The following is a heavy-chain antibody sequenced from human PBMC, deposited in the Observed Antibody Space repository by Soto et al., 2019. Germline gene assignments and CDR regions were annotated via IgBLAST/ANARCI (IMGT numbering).Heavy chain of an antibody. CDR3: ARDLVGMYYYDSSGYPDY. V-gene: IGHV3-33*01. J-gene: IGHJ4*02. Sequence: GGSLRLSCAASGFTFSSYGMHWVRQAPGKGLEWVAVIWYDGSNKYYADSVKGRFTISRDNSKNTLYLQMNSLRAEDTAVYYCARDLVGMYYYDSSGYPDYWGQGTLVTVSS. D-gene: IGHD3-22*01. CDR2: IWYDGSNK. CDR1: GFTFSSYG.